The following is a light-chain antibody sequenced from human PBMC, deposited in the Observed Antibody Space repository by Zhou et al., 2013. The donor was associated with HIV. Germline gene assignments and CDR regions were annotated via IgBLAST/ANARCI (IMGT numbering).Light chain of an antibody. Sequence: DIQMTQSPSSLSASVGDRVTITCRASQSISSYLNWYQQKPGKAPKLLIYAASSLQSGVPSRFSGSGSGTDFTLTISSLQPEDFATYYCQQSYSTPWTFGQGPTWK. CDR2: AAS. CDR1: QSISSY. CDR3: QQSYSTPWT. J-gene: IGKJ1*01. V-gene: IGKV1-39*01.